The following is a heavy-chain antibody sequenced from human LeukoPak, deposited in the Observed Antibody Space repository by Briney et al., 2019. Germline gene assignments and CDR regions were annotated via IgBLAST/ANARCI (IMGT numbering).Heavy chain of an antibody. CDR2: IYTSGST. CDR1: GGSISSGSYY. Sequence: SQTLSLTCTVSGGSISSGSYYWSWIRQPAGKGLEWIGRIYTSGSTNYNPSLKSRVTISIDMSKNQFSLKLSSVTAADTAVYYCARHGFGADYYYMDVWGKGTTVTVSS. J-gene: IGHJ6*03. V-gene: IGHV4-61*02. CDR3: ARHGFGADYYYMDV. D-gene: IGHD3-10*01.